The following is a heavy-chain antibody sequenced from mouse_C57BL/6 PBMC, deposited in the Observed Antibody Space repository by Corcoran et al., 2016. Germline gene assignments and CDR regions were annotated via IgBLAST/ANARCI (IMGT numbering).Heavy chain of an antibody. D-gene: IGHD1-1*01. J-gene: IGHJ2*01. V-gene: IGHV9-3*01. CDR1: GYTFTTYG. Sequence: QIQLVQSGPELKKPGETVKISCKASGYTFTTYGMSWVKQAPGQGLKWMGWINTYSGVPTYADDFKGRFAFSLETSASTAYLQINNLKNEDTATYFCARGPYYYGSSSYYFDYWGQGTTLTVSS. CDR2: INTYSGVP. CDR3: ARGPYYYGSSSYYFDY.